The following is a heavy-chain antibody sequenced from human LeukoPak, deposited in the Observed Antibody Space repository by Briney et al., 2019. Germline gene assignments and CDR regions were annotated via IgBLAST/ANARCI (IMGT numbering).Heavy chain of an antibody. D-gene: IGHD5-12*01. CDR2: IYTSGST. CDR1: GGSISSGSYY. CDR3: ARGMVATSYYFDY. V-gene: IGHV4-61*02. J-gene: IGHJ4*02. Sequence: SETLSLTCTVSGGSISSGSYYWSWIRQPAGKGLEWIGRIYTSGSTNYNPSLKSRVTISVDTSKNQFSLKLSSVTAADTAVYYCARGMVATSYYFDYWGQGTLVTVSS.